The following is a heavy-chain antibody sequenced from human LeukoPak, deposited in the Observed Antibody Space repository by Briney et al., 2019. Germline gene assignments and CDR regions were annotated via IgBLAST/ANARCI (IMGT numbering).Heavy chain of an antibody. CDR1: GFNVSSNY. J-gene: IGHJ4*02. V-gene: IGHV3-66*01. CDR2: FYSGGST. CDR3: ARGGSYYDTSGYYYGY. D-gene: IGHD3-22*01. Sequence: GGSLRLSCAASGFNVSSNYLSWVRQAPGKGLEWISVFYSGGSTYYTDSVKGRFTISRDNSKNTLYLQMNSLRAEDTAVYYCARGGSYYDTSGYYYGYWGQGTLVTVSS.